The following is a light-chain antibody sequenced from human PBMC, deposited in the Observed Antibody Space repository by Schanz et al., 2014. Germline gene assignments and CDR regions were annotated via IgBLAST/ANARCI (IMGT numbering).Light chain of an antibody. V-gene: IGKV3-20*01. CDR3: QQYGSSLT. CDR2: GAS. CDR1: QSVSSY. J-gene: IGKJ4*01. Sequence: EIVLAQSPGTLSLSPGERATLSCRASQSVSSYLAWYQQKPGQAPRVLIYGASSRATGIPDRFSGSGSGTDFTLTISRLQPEDFAVYYRQQYGSSLTFGGGTKVEIK.